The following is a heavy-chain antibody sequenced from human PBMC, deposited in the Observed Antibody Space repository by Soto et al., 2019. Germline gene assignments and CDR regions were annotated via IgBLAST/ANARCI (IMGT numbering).Heavy chain of an antibody. D-gene: IGHD3-3*01. Sequence: CIRQPPGKGLEWIGSIYYSGSTYYNPSLKSRVTISVDASKNQFSLKLSSVTAADTAVYYCARHGGGSAYYDFWSGYYTADGMDVWGKGTKVTVSS. V-gene: IGHV4-39*01. CDR3: ARHGGGSAYYDFWSGYYTADGMDV. J-gene: IGHJ6*04. CDR2: IYYSGST.